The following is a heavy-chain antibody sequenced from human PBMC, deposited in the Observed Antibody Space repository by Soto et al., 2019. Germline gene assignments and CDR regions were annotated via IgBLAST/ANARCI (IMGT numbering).Heavy chain of an antibody. CDR2: IFYSRST. V-gene: IGHV4-59*01. CDR1: GGSISSYY. CDR3: ARNTDTYDFWSGYTYPNWFDP. D-gene: IGHD3-3*01. Sequence: SETLSLTCTVSGGSISSYYWSWIRQPPGKGLEWIGYIFYSRSTNYNPSLKSRVTISVDTSKNQFSLKLSSVTAADTAVYYCARNTDTYDFWSGYTYPNWFDPWGQGTLVTVSS. J-gene: IGHJ5*02.